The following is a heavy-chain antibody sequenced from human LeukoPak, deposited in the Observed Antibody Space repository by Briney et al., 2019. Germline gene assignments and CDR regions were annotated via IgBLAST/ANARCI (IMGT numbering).Heavy chain of an antibody. CDR2: IYYSGST. CDR3: ARATGDDAFDI. D-gene: IGHD1-1*01. CDR1: GGSISSYSYY. J-gene: IGHJ3*02. Sequence: SETLSLTCTVSGGSISSYSYYWGWIRQPPGTGLEWIGSIYYSGSTYNNPSLKSRVTMSVDTSKNQFSLKLSSVTAADTAVYYCARATGDDAFDIWGQGTMVTVSS. V-gene: IGHV4-39*07.